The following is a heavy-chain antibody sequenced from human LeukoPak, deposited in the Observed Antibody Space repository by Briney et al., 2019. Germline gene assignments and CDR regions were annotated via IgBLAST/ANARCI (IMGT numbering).Heavy chain of an antibody. CDR3: ARHRGFGDPSKYFDP. CDR1: GGSISSSSYY. V-gene: IGHV4-39*01. J-gene: IGHJ5*02. Sequence: SETLSLTCTVSGGSISSSSYYWGWIRQPPGKGLEWIGSIYDSGSTYYNPSLKSRVTISVDTSKNQFSLKLSSVTAADTAVYYCARHRGFGDPSKYFDPWGQGTLVTVSS. D-gene: IGHD3-10*01. CDR2: IYDSGST.